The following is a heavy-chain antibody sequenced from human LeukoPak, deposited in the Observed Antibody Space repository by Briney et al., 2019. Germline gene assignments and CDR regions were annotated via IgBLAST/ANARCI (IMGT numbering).Heavy chain of an antibody. V-gene: IGHV4-34*01. CDR2: INHSGST. D-gene: IGHD2/OR15-2a*01. J-gene: IGHJ6*03. CDR1: GGSFSGYY. CDR3: ARSPPRIYYYYYMDV. Sequence: SETLSLTCAVYGGSFSGYYWSWIRQPPGKGLEWIGEINHSGSTNYNPSLKSRVTISVDTSKNQLSLKLSSVTAADTAVYYCARSPPRIYYYYYMDVWGKGTTVTISS.